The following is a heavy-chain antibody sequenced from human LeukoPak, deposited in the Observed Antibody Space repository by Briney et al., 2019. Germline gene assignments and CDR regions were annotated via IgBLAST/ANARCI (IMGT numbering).Heavy chain of an antibody. V-gene: IGHV4-39*07. J-gene: IGHJ3*02. CDR2: IFYSGST. Sequence: SETLSLTCTVSGGSISTSNYYWGWIRQPPGKGLEWIGNIFYSGSTYYSPSLKSRVTISLDTSRNQFSLKLNSVTAADTAVYYCAKSIGYGLVDIWGQGTMVTVSS. D-gene: IGHD3-10*01. CDR3: AKSIGYGLVDI. CDR1: GGSISTSNYY.